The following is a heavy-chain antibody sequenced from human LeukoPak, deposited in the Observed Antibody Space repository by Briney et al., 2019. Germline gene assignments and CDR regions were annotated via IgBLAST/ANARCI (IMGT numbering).Heavy chain of an antibody. CDR3: ATTDPLRFFVGGHV. V-gene: IGHV4-34*01. Sequence: SETLSLTCAVYGGSFSGYYWSWIRQPPGKGLEWIGEINHSGSTNYNPSLKSRVTISVDTSKNQFSLKLSSVTAADTAVYYCATTDPLRFFVGGHVWGQGTTVTVSS. CDR2: INHSGST. D-gene: IGHD3-3*01. CDR1: GGSFSGYY. J-gene: IGHJ6*02.